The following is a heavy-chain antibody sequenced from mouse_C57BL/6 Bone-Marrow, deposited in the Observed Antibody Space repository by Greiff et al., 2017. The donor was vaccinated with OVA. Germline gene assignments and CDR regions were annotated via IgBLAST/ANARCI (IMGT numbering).Heavy chain of an antibody. D-gene: IGHD2-2*01. CDR2: VYPRSGNT. V-gene: IGHV1-81*01. J-gene: IGHJ3*01. Sequence: VQLQQSGAELARPGASVKLSCKASGYTFTSYGISWVKQRTGQGLEWIGEVYPRSGNTYYNEKFKGKATLTADKSSTTAYMEILSLTSEDSAVYFCARWLPSYWGQGTLVTVAA. CDR3: ARWLPSY. CDR1: GYTFTSYG.